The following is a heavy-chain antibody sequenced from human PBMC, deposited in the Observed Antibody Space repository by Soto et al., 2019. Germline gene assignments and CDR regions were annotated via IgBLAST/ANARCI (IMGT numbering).Heavy chain of an antibody. CDR2: INPSGGST. CDR3: ATYSDYDFWSGYLIPPSNAFDI. CDR1: GYTFTSYY. J-gene: IGHJ3*02. Sequence: GASVKVSCKASGYTFTSYYMHWVRQAPGQGLEWMGIINPSGGSTSYAQKFQGRVTMTRDTSTSTVYMELSSLRSEDTAVYYCATYSDYDFWSGYLIPPSNAFDIWGQGTMVTVSS. D-gene: IGHD3-3*01. V-gene: IGHV1-46*03.